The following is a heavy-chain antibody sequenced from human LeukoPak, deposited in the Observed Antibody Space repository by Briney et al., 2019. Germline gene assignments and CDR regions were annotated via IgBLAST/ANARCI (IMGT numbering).Heavy chain of an antibody. CDR3: AKGLRYFDWSSGNWFDP. V-gene: IGHV3-23*01. CDR2: ISGSGGST. J-gene: IGHJ5*02. D-gene: IGHD3-9*01. CDR1: GFTFSSHA. Sequence: GGSLRLSCAASGFTFSSHAMSWVRQAPGKGLEWVSAISGSGGSTYYADSVKGRFTISRDNSKNTLYLQMNSLRAEDTAVYYCAKGLRYFDWSSGNWFDPWGQGTLVTVSS.